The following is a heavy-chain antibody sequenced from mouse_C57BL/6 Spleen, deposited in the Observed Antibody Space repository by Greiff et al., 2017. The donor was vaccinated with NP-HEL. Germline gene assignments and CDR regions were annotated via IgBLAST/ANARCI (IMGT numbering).Heavy chain of an antibody. CDR2: ISYDGSN. J-gene: IGHJ1*03. CDR3: ARGSDGYYWYFDV. D-gene: IGHD2-3*01. V-gene: IGHV3-6*01. CDR1: GYSITSGYY. Sequence: EVKLMESGPGLVKPSQSLSLSCSVTGYSITSGYYWNWIRQFPGNKLEWMGYISYDGSNNYNPSLKNRISITLDTSKNQFFLKLNSVTTEDTATYYCARGSDGYYWYFDVWGTGTTVTVSS.